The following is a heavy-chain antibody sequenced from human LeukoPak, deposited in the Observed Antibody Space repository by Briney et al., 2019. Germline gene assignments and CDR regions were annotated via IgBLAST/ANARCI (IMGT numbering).Heavy chain of an antibody. CDR1: GGSVSSGTYY. CDR2: ISTSGNT. J-gene: IGHJ4*02. V-gene: IGHV4-61*09. Sequence: PSETLSLTCSVSGGSVSSGTYYWSWIRRSAGKGLEWIGHISTSGNTNYNPSVRSRVTISLDTSKNQFSLKLTSVTAADTALYYCARGGGYYFDTEDYWGQGTLVTVSS. CDR3: ARGGGYYFDTEDY. D-gene: IGHD3-22*01.